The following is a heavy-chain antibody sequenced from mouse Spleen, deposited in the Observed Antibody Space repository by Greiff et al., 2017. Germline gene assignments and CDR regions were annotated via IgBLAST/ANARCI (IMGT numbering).Heavy chain of an antibody. CDR1: GFTFSSYG. J-gene: IGHJ2*01. CDR3: ARLDSFDY. Sequence: DVKLVESGGDLVKPGGSLKLSCAASGFTFSSYGMSWVRQTPDKRLEWVATISSGGSYTYYPDSVKGRFTISRDNAKNTLYLQMSSLKSEDTAMYYCARLDSFDYWGQGTTLTVSS. CDR2: ISSGGSYT. V-gene: IGHV5-6*02.